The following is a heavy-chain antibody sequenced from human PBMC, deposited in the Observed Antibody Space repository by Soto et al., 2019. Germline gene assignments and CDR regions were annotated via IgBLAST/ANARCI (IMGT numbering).Heavy chain of an antibody. CDR3: TRDRTGPQHYFDY. Sequence: GGSLRLSRAASGFTFSSDWMHWVRQAPGKGLVWVSRINTDGSDTSYADSVKGRFTISRDNAKNMLYLQMNSLRAEDTAVYYCTRDRTGPQHYFDYWGQGNMVTVSS. CDR2: INTDGSDT. CDR1: GFTFSSDW. J-gene: IGHJ4*02. V-gene: IGHV3-74*01. D-gene: IGHD3-10*01.